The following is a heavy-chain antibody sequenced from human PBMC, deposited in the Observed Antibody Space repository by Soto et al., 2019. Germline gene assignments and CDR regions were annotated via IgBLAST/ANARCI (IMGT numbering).Heavy chain of an antibody. D-gene: IGHD5-18*01. J-gene: IGHJ4*02. CDR1: GGSIGSTNTYH. Sequence: SETLSLTCTASGGSIGSTNTYHWGWIRQSPGKGLEWIANIHYLRNVYYNPSLKSRVTLSVDTSRNQFSLRLTSVTVADTAVYYCARRYGSCFDYWGQGTLVTVSS. CDR3: ARRYGSCFDY. CDR2: IHYLRNV. V-gene: IGHV4-39*01.